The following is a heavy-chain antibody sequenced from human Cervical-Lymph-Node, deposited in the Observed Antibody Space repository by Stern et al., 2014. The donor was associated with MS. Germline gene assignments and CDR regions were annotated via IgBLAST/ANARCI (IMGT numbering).Heavy chain of an antibody. CDR3: ARAVRELGT. CDR2: IKTDGSEK. J-gene: IGHJ5*02. D-gene: IGHD1-7*01. CDR1: GFTFSNYW. Sequence: MQLVQSGGGLVQPGESLRLSCAVSGFTFSNYWMTWVRQAPGKGLEWVASIKTDGSEKSYEASVKGRFTISRDNAKNSLYLQMNSLRAEDTAVYYCARAVRELGTWGQGTLVTVSS. V-gene: IGHV3-7*01.